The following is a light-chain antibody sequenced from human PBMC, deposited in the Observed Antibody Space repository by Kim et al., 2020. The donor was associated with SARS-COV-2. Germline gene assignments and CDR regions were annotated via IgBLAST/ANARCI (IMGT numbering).Light chain of an antibody. J-gene: IGLJ3*02. CDR3: QVWDSSSDHPV. CDR1: NIGSKS. Sequence: PGKTARITCGGNNIGSKSVNWYQQKPGQAPVLVIYYDSDRPSGIAERFAGSKSGNTATLTNSRVEAGDEADYYCQVWDSSSDHPVFGGGTQRTV. V-gene: IGLV3-21*04. CDR2: YDS.